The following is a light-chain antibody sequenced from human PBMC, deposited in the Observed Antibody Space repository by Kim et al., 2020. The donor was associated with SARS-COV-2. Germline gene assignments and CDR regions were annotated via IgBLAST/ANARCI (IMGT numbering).Light chain of an antibody. V-gene: IGKV3-15*01. Sequence: SPSAGATATLGCGASDTVTSIFSWHQQRAGPAPRLLIYGACSRAGGIPAWCGGGGSGTEFTLTISSLQSDVFAVYFYQQYNNWWTFGQGTKVDIK. CDR2: GAC. CDR1: DTVTSI. CDR3: QQYNNWWT. J-gene: IGKJ1*01.